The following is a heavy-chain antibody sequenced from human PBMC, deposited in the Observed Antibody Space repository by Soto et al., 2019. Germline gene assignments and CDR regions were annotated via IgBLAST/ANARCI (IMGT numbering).Heavy chain of an antibody. CDR1: GGSISSRDHY. CDR3: ARAVVPTTAYRDA. D-gene: IGHD4-17*01. CDR2: IFYSGTT. Sequence: SETLSLTCTVSGGSISSRDHYWTWIRQPPGKGLEWIGYIFYSGTTYYNPSLKSRVTISQDTSKNQFSLNLRSVTAADTAMYYCARAVVPTTAYRDARAQGTLVTVS. J-gene: IGHJ4*02. V-gene: IGHV4-30-4*01.